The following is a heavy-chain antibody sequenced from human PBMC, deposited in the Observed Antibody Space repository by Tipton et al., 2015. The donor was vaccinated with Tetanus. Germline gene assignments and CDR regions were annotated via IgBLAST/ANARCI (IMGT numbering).Heavy chain of an antibody. D-gene: IGHD1-1*01. CDR3: ATVGAGLRRREGPLDS. V-gene: IGHV1-69*06. Sequence: QSGPEVKKPGSSMRLSCKASGNTFSSSTLSWVRQAPGHGLEWMGMIVPLFGSAHYAQKFQDRVTITADKSASTAYLDLRSLKSDDTAVYYCATVGAGLRRREGPLDSWGQGTMVTVSS. J-gene: IGHJ3*02. CDR2: IVPLFGSA. CDR1: GNTFSSST.